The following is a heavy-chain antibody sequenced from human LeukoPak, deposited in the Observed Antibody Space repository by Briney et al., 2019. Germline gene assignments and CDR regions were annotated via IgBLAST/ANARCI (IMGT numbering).Heavy chain of an antibody. CDR1: GFTFSSYA. CDR3: AKKVTHPLYYYYYMDV. D-gene: IGHD4-23*01. Sequence: GGSLRLSCAASGFTFSSYAMSGVRQAPGKGLEWVSAISGSGGSTYYADSVKGRFTISRDNSKNTLYLQMNSLRAEDTAVYYCAKKVTHPLYYYYYMDVWGKGTTVTVSS. V-gene: IGHV3-23*01. CDR2: ISGSGGST. J-gene: IGHJ6*03.